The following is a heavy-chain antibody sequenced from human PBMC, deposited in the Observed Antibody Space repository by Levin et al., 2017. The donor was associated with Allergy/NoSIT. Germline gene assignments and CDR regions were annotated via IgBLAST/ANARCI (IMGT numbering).Heavy chain of an antibody. V-gene: IGHV3-74*01. CDR2: ISNDGSVT. J-gene: IGHJ3*01. D-gene: IGHD3-16*01. CDR1: GFSFSAYW. Sequence: PGGSLRLSCAASGFSFSAYWMHWVRQAPGKGLVWVSRISNDGSVTSYADSVKGRFTISRDNAKNTLYLQMNSLREEDTALYYCVKDDYASNWGQGTMVTVSS. CDR3: VKDDYASN.